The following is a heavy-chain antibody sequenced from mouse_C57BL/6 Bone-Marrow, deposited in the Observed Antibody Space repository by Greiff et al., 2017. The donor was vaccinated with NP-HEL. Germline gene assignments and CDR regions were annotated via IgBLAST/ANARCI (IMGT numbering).Heavy chain of an antibody. J-gene: IGHJ4*01. Sequence: VQLQQPGAELVRPGSSVKLSCKASGYTFTSYWMHWVKQRPIQGLEWIGNIDPSDSETPYNQKFKDKATLTVDKSSSTAYMQLSSLTSEDSAVYYCARSNYEYYAMDYWGQGTSVTVSS. V-gene: IGHV1-52*01. D-gene: IGHD2-4*01. CDR1: GYTFTSYW. CDR2: IDPSDSET. CDR3: ARSNYEYYAMDY.